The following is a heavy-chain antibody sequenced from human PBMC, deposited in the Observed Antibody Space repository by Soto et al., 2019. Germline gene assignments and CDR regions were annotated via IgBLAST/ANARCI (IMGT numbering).Heavy chain of an antibody. D-gene: IGHD3-16*02. CDR2: MNPDTGNT. Sequence: QVQLVQSGAEVKKSGASVKVSCKASGYTFTSYNFNWVRQATGQGLEWMGWMNPDTGNTGYGEKFQGRVTMTRDTSISTAYMELTSLKSEDTAVYYCARQWELSGYYYGMDVWGQGTTVTVSS. CDR3: ARQWELSGYYYGMDV. J-gene: IGHJ6*02. V-gene: IGHV1-8*01. CDR1: GYTFTSYN.